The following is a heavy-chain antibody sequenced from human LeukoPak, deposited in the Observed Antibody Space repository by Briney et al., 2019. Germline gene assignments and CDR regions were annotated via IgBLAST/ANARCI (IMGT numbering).Heavy chain of an antibody. D-gene: IGHD2-8*01. CDR2: INHSGST. J-gene: IGHJ4*02. CDR3: ARGPLGYCTNGVCYGHDY. Sequence: SETLSLTCAVYGGSFSGYYWSRIRQPPGKGLEWIGEINHSGSTNYNPSLKSRVTISVDTSKNQFSLKLSSVTAADTAVYYCARGPLGYCTNGVCYGHDYWGQGTLVTVSS. V-gene: IGHV4-34*01. CDR1: GGSFSGYY.